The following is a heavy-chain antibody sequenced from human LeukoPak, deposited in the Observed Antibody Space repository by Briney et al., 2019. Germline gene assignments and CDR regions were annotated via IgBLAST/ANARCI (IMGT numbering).Heavy chain of an antibody. Sequence: SETLSLTCTVSGGSVSSGSYYWRWIRQPPGKGLEWIVYIYYSGSTNYNPSLKSRVTISVDTSKNQFSLKLSSVTAADTAVYYCARDRGFGEFFDYWGQGTLVTVSS. J-gene: IGHJ4*02. CDR1: GGSVSSGSYY. V-gene: IGHV4-61*01. CDR2: IYYSGST. CDR3: ARDRGFGEFFDY. D-gene: IGHD3-10*01.